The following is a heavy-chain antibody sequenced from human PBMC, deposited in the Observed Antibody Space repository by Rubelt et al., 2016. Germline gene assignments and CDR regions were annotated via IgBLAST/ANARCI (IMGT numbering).Heavy chain of an antibody. J-gene: IGHJ4*02. CDR1: GFTFSSYA. Sequence: GGGLVQPGGSLRLSCAASGFTFSSYAMSWVRQAPGKGLEWVSAISGSGGSTYYADSVKGRFTISRDNSKNTLYLQMNSLRAEDTAVYYCAKETRVQKTSGSYYVSLDYWGQGTLVTVSS. CDR3: AKETRVQKTSGSYYVSLDY. D-gene: IGHD1-26*01. V-gene: IGHV3-23*01. CDR2: ISGSGGST.